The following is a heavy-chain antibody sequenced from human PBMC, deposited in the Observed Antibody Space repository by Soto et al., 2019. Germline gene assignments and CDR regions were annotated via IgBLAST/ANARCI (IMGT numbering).Heavy chain of an antibody. J-gene: IGHJ4*02. CDR3: AREGIAALHNFDY. CDR1: GYTFTRYA. V-gene: IGHV1-46*01. Sequence: ASVKVSCKASGYTFTRYALHWVRQAPGQGLEWMGIINPSGGSTSYAQKFQGRVTMTRDTSTSTVYMELSSLRSEDTAVYYCAREGIAALHNFDYWGQGTLVTVSS. CDR2: INPSGGST. D-gene: IGHD6-6*01.